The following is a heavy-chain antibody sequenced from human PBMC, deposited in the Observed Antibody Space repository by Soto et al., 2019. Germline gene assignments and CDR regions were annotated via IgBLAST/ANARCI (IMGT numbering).Heavy chain of an antibody. J-gene: IGHJ6*02. CDR2: ISSSSSYT. CDR1: GFTFSDYY. Sequence: PGGSLRLSCAASGFTFSDYYMSWIRQAPGKXLEWVSYISSSSSYTNYADSVKGRFTISRDNAKNSLYLQMNSLRAEDTAVYYCTRDKEYYDFWSGHNYYGMDVWGQGTTVTVSS. D-gene: IGHD3-3*01. CDR3: TRDKEYYDFWSGHNYYGMDV. V-gene: IGHV3-11*06.